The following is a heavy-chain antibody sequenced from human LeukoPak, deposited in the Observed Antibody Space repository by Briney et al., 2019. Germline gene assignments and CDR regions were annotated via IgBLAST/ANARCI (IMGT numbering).Heavy chain of an antibody. Sequence: GRSLRLSCAASGFTFDDYAMHWIRQAPGKGLEWVSGISWNSGSIGYADSVKGRFTTSRDNAKNSLYLQMNSLRAEDMALYYCAKDLDIVATGAFDYWGQGTLVTASS. CDR1: GFTFDDYA. CDR3: AKDLDIVATGAFDY. J-gene: IGHJ4*02. CDR2: ISWNSGSI. D-gene: IGHD5-12*01. V-gene: IGHV3-9*03.